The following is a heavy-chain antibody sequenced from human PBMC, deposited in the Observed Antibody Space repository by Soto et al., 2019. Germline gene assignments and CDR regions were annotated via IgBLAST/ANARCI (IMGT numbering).Heavy chain of an antibody. Sequence: QVQLQESGPGLVKPSETLSLTCTVSGGSISSYYWSWIRQPPGKGLEWIGYIYYSGSTNYNPSLKSRVTISVDTSKNQFSLKLSSVTAADTAVYYCARVVVGAMYYFDSWGQGTLVTVSS. D-gene: IGHD1-26*01. CDR3: ARVVVGAMYYFDS. V-gene: IGHV4-59*01. CDR1: GGSISSYY. J-gene: IGHJ4*02. CDR2: IYYSGST.